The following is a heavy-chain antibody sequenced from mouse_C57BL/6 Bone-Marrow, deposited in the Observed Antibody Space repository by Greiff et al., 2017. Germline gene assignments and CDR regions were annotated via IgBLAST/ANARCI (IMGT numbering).Heavy chain of an antibody. CDR1: GFSFNTYA. CDR3: VREATVVANYYFDY. J-gene: IGHJ2*01. CDR2: IRSKSNNYAT. Sequence: EVQVVESGGGLVQPKGSLKLSCAASGFSFNTYAMNWVRQAPGKGLEWVARIRSKSNNYATYYADSVKDRFTISRDDSESMLYLQMNNLKTEDTAMYYCVREATVVANYYFDYWGQGTTLTVSS. V-gene: IGHV10-1*01. D-gene: IGHD1-1*01.